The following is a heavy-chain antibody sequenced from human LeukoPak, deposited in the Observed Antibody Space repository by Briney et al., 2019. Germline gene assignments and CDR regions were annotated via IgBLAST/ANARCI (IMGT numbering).Heavy chain of an antibody. V-gene: IGHV4-34*01. D-gene: IGHD2-2*01. Sequence: SETLSLTCAVYGGSFSGYYWSWIRQPPGKGLEWTGEINHSGSTNYNPSLKSRVTISVDTSKNQFSLKLSSVTAADTAVYYCARVVPAAIYIYYYYYYMDVWGKGTTVTVSS. CDR3: ARVVPAAIYIYYYYYYMDV. CDR2: INHSGST. J-gene: IGHJ6*03. CDR1: GGSFSGYY.